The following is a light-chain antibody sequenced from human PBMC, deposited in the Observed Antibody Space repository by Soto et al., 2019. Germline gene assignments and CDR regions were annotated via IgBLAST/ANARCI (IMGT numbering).Light chain of an antibody. V-gene: IGLV1-40*01. CDR3: QSQDGSLSVSV. Sequence: QSVLTQPPSVSGVPGQRVTISCTGSNSNIGAGYDVHWYQQLPRIAPKLLIYGNNIRPSGVPDRFSGSKFATSAYLTISGLQAEDEAEYYCQSQDGSLSVSVFGGGTKLTVL. CDR2: GNN. CDR1: NSNIGAGYD. J-gene: IGLJ3*02.